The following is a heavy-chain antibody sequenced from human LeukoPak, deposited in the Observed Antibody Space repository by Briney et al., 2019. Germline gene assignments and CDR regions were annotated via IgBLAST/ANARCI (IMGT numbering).Heavy chain of an antibody. D-gene: IGHD5-24*01. V-gene: IGHV1-8*02. CDR3: ARAKDGYTNFDN. J-gene: IGHJ4*02. CDR1: GGTFSSYA. CDR2: MNPNSGNT. Sequence: ASVKVSCKASGGTFSSYAISWVRQAPGQGLEWMGWMNPNSGNTGYTQKFQGRVTMTRDTSIGTAYMELSSLRSEDTAVYYCARAKDGYTNFDNWGQGTLVTVSS.